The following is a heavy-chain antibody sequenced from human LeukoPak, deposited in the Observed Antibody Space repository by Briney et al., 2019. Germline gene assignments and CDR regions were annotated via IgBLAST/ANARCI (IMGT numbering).Heavy chain of an antibody. CDR2: IYTSGST. CDR3: ARDRPGELDY. D-gene: IGHD7-27*01. CDR1: GGSISSGSYY. J-gene: IGHJ4*02. V-gene: IGHV4-61*02. Sequence: SQTLSLTCTVSGGSISSGSYYWSWIRQPAGKGLEWIGRIYTSGSTNYNPSLKSRVTMSVDTSKNQFSLKLSSVTAADTAVYYCARDRPGELDYWGQGTLVTVSS.